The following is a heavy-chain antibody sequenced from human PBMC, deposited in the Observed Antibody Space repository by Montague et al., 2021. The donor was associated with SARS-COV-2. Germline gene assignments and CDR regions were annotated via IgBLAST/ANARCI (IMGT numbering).Heavy chain of an antibody. Sequence: PALRKPTQTLTLTCTFSGFSLSTSGMCVSWIRQPPGKALEWLARIDWDDDKYYSTSLKTRLTISKDTSKNQVVLTMTNMDPVDTATYYCARRTYDILTGYDYGMDVWGQGTTVTVSS. J-gene: IGHJ6*02. CDR2: IDWDDDK. D-gene: IGHD3-9*01. CDR3: ARRTYDILTGYDYGMDV. V-gene: IGHV2-70*11. CDR1: GFSLSTSGMC.